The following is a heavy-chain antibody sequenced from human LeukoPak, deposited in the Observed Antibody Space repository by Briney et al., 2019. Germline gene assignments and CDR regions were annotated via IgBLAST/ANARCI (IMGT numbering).Heavy chain of an antibody. D-gene: IGHD3-10*01. CDR2: IYYSGST. CDR3: ARDLSYGSGSWWFDP. Sequence: SETPSLTCTVSGGSISSYYWSWIRQPPGKGLEWIGYIYYSGSTYYNPSLKSRVTISVDTSKNQFSLKLSSVTAADTAVYYCARDLSYGSGSWWFDPWGQGTLVTVSS. J-gene: IGHJ5*02. CDR1: GGSISSYY. V-gene: IGHV4-59*12.